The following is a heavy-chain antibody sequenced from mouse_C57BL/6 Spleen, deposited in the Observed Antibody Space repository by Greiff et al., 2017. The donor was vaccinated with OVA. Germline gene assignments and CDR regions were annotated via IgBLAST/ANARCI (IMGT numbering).Heavy chain of an antibody. CDR2: IYPRSGNT. J-gene: IGHJ1*03. CDR1: GYTFTSYG. V-gene: IGHV1-81*01. D-gene: IGHD1-1*01. CDR3: ARSHVYYYGSSYDWYFDV. Sequence: VQLQQSGAELARPGASVKLSCKASGYTFTSYGISWVKQRTGQGLEWIGEIYPRSGNTYYNEKFKGKATLTADKSSSTAYMELRSLTSEDSAVYFFARSHVYYYGSSYDWYFDVWGTGTTVTVSS.